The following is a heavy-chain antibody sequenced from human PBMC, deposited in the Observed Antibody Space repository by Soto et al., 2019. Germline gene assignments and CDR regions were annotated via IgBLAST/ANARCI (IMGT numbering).Heavy chain of an antibody. J-gene: IGHJ6*02. Sequence: GGSLRLSCAASGFSFSEYSMTCVRQAPGKVLQWVSAISGDTATTHYADSVKGRFTISRDNSRDTLYLQMNSLRVEDTAIYYCAPPLQQWLLQGSGVDVWGQGTTVTSP. CDR2: ISGDTATT. CDR3: APPLQQWLLQGSGVDV. CDR1: GFSFSEYS. D-gene: IGHD6-19*01. V-gene: IGHV3-23*01.